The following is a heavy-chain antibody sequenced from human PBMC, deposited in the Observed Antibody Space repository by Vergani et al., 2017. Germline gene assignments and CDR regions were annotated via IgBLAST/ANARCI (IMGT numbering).Heavy chain of an antibody. V-gene: IGHV1-69*13. CDR1: GGTFSSYA. Sequence: QVQLVQSGAEVKKPGSSVKVSCKASGGTFSSYAISWVRQAPGQGLEWMGRIIPIFGTANYAQKFQGRVTITADESTSTAYMELSSLRSEDTAVYYCVGTHDYGGNQRGGLDWYFDLWGRGTLVTVYS. CDR3: VGTHDYGGNQRGGLDWYFDL. J-gene: IGHJ2*01. D-gene: IGHD4-23*01. CDR2: IIPIFGTA.